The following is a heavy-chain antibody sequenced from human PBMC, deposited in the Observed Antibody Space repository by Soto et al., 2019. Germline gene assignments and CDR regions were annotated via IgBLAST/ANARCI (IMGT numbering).Heavy chain of an antibody. CDR1: GFSLSTSGVG. CDR2: IYWDDDK. CDR3: AHRRVAVAGSDWFDP. J-gene: IGHJ5*02. Sequence: SGPTLVNPTQTLTLTCTFSGFSLSTSGVGVGWIRQPPGKALEWLALIYWDDDKRYSPSLKSRLTITKDTSKNQAVLTMTNMDPVDTATYYCAHRRVAVAGSDWFDPWGQGTLVTVSS. D-gene: IGHD6-19*01. V-gene: IGHV2-5*02.